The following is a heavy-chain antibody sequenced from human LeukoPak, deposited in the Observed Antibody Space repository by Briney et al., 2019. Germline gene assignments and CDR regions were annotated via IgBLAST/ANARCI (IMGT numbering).Heavy chain of an antibody. CDR2: IYTGGST. Sequence: PGGSLRLSCAASGFTVSSNFMSWVRQAPGKGLEWVSIIYTGGSTYYADSLKGRFTISRDNSKDTLYLQMNSLRAEDTAVYYCAKDSRTKLNWFDPWGQGTLVTVSS. CDR1: GFTVSSNF. CDR3: AKDSRTKLNWFDP. V-gene: IGHV3-53*05. J-gene: IGHJ5*02. D-gene: IGHD1/OR15-1a*01.